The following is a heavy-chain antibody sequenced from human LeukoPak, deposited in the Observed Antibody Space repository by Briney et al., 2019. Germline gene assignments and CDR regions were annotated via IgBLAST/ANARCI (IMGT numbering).Heavy chain of an antibody. CDR2: IIPIFGTA. J-gene: IGHJ4*02. Sequence: ASVKVSCKASGGTFSSYAISWVRQAPGRGLEWMGGIIPIFGTANYEQKFQGRVTITADESTSTDYMELSSLRSEDTAVYYCASQNRGIDYWGQGTLVTVSS. V-gene: IGHV1-69*13. CDR1: GGTFSSYA. D-gene: IGHD3-16*01. CDR3: ASQNRGIDY.